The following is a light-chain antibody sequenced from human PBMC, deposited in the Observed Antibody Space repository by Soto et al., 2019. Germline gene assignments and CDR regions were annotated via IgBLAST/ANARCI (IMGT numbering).Light chain of an antibody. CDR2: SNN. CDR1: SSNIGSNT. J-gene: IGLJ2*01. CDR3: AAWDDSLNGPDVV. Sequence: QSVLTQPPSASGTPGQRVTISCSGSSSNIGSNTVNWYQQLPGTAPKLLIYSNNQRPSGVPDRFSGSKSGTSASLAISGLQSEDEADYYCAAWDDSLNGPDVVFGGGTKVTGL. V-gene: IGLV1-44*01.